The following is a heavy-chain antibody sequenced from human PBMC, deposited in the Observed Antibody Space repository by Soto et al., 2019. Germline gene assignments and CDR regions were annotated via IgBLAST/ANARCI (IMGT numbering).Heavy chain of an antibody. V-gene: IGHV3-21*01. CDR1: GFTFSSYS. J-gene: IGHJ4*02. CDR2: ISSSSSYI. Sequence: EVQLVESGGGLVKPGGSLRLSCAASGFTFSSYSMNWVRQAPGKGLEWVSSISSSSSYIYYADSVKGRFTISRDNAKNSLYLQMNSLRAEDTAVYYCARATATAGEIGHYWGQGTLVTVSS. CDR3: ARATATAGEIGHY. D-gene: IGHD2-15*01.